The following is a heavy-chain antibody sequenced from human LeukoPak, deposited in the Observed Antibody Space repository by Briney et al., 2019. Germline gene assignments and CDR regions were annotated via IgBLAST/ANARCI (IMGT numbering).Heavy chain of an antibody. CDR3: ARDFTSQFLDAFDI. Sequence: GASVTVSFKASGYTFTSYGISWVRQAPGQGLEWMGWISAYNGNTNYAQKLQGRVTMTTDTSTSTAYMELRSLRPDDTAVYYCARDFTSQFLDAFDIWGQGTMVTVSS. CDR1: GYTFTSYG. J-gene: IGHJ3*02. D-gene: IGHD4-11*01. CDR2: ISAYNGNT. V-gene: IGHV1-18*01.